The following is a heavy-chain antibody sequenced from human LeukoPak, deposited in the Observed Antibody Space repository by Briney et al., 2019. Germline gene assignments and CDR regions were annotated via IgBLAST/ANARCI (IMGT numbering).Heavy chain of an antibody. Sequence: GRSLRLSCAASGFTFSSYAMHWVRQAPGKGLEWVAVISYDGSNKYYADSVKGRFTISRDNSKNTLYLQMNSLRAEDTAVYYCARGTPSSSGWLYYGMDVWGQGTLVTVSS. CDR3: ARGTPSSSGWLYYGMDV. V-gene: IGHV3-30-3*01. D-gene: IGHD6-19*01. J-gene: IGHJ6*02. CDR1: GFTFSSYA. CDR2: ISYDGSNK.